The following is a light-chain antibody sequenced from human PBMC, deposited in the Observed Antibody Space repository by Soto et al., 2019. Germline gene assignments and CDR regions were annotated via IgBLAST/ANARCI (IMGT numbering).Light chain of an antibody. CDR3: SSYTSSSTFV. V-gene: IGLV2-14*01. J-gene: IGLJ1*01. CDR1: SSYVRGYNY. CDR2: DVS. Sequence: QSVLTQPASVSAAPSQSITISCTGTSSYVRGYNYVPWYPQHPGNAHKLLIDDVSNRPPGVSNHFSGTKSGNTASLTISGPQAENEVDYYCSSYTSSSTFVFGTGTKV.